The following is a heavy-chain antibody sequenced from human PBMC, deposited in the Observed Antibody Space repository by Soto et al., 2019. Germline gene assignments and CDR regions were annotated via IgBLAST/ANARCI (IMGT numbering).Heavy chain of an antibody. CDR3: ARDGIEWGRREQFYYELEI. D-gene: IGHD5-12*01. V-gene: IGHV3-7*01. CDR2: INQDGSEK. J-gene: IGHJ6*02. Sequence: GGSLRLSCAASGFTFSSYAMSWVRQAPGKGLEWVASINQDGSEKHYVNSVKGRFTLSRDNVRDSVILQMNSLRGEDSAVYYCARDGIEWGRREQFYYELEIWGQGTTDTVSS. CDR1: GFTFSSYA.